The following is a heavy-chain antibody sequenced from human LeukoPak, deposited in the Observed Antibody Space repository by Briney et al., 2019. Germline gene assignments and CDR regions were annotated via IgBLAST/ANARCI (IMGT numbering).Heavy chain of an antibody. D-gene: IGHD5-18*01. V-gene: IGHV3-21*01. CDR3: ARSSYGERGRDY. Sequence: PGGYLRLSCAASGFTFSSYSMNWVRQAPGKGLEWVSSISSSSSYIYYADSVKGRFTISRDNAKNSLYLQMNSLRAEDTAVYYCARSSYGERGRDYWGQGTLVTVSS. J-gene: IGHJ4*02. CDR2: ISSSSSYI. CDR1: GFTFSSYS.